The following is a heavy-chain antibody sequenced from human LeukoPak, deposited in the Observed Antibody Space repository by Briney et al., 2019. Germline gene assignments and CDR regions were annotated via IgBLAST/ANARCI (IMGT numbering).Heavy chain of an antibody. CDR1: GFAFNSYD. Sequence: GGSLRLSCAASGFAFNSYDMLWVGQTTGKGLEWVSTLGTAGDTFYPGSVKGRFTISREDAKNSLYVQMNSLRAGDTAVYYCVRDGGYCSSGSCQDYYYYGMDVWGQGTTVTVSS. CDR2: LGTAGDT. J-gene: IGHJ6*02. V-gene: IGHV3-13*01. CDR3: VRDGGYCSSGSCQDYYYYGMDV. D-gene: IGHD2-15*01.